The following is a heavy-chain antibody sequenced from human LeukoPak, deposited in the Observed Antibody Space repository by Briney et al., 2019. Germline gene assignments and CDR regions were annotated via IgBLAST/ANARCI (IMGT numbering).Heavy chain of an antibody. Sequence: GGSLRLSCAASGFTFSTYWMTWVRQTPGKGLEWVANIKQDGNEKYYVDSVKGRFAISRDNAKSSLFLQLAGLRAEDTAVYYCARGRDSGRYFDYWGQGTLVTVSS. CDR3: ARGRDSGRYFDY. D-gene: IGHD1-26*01. J-gene: IGHJ4*02. CDR1: GFTFSTYW. CDR2: IKQDGNEK. V-gene: IGHV3-7*01.